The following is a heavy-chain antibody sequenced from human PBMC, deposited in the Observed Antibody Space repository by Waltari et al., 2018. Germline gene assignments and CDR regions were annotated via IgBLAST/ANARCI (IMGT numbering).Heavy chain of an antibody. D-gene: IGHD1-26*01. V-gene: IGHV3-23*01. CDR1: GFTFSNYA. CDR2: IGAVGVPT. CDR3: AAGVSTTRRFDY. Sequence: EVQLLESGGGLVQPGGSLRLSCAASGFTFSNYAMSRVSQAPGEGVGGVSVIGAVGVPTFSEDSVKGRFTLSRDNSKNTVYLHINSLRAEDTAVYYCAAGVSTTRRFDYWGQGTLVTVSS. J-gene: IGHJ4*02.